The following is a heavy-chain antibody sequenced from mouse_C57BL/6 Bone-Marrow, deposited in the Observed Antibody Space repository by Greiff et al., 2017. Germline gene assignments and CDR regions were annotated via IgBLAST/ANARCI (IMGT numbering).Heavy chain of an antibody. CDR2: IYPGGGYT. CDR3: ARSSSYWYFDV. CDR1: GYTFTNYW. D-gene: IGHD1-1*01. V-gene: IGHV1-63*01. J-gene: IGHJ1*03. Sequence: VKLKESGAELVRPGTSVKMSCKASGYTFTNYWIGWAKQRPGHGLEWIGDIYPGGGYTNYNEKFKGKATLTADKSSSTAYMQFSSLTSEDSAIYYCARSSSYWYFDVWGTGTTVTVSS.